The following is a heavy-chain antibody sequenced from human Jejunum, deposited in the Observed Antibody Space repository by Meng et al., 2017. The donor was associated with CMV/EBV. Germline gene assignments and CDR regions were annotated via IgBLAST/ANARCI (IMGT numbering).Heavy chain of an antibody. CDR2: ITSDGNNK. CDR3: VRHLLNRYTNIDY. J-gene: IGHJ4*02. D-gene: IGHD5-18*01. V-gene: IGHV3-48*03. Sequence: YGFTIDIYEMNWVRQAPGRGLEWVSLITSDGNNKYYADSVEGRFTISRDNAKNSLLLQMSNLRAEDTAVYYCVRHLLNRYTNIDYWGQGTLVTVSS. CDR1: GFTIDIYE.